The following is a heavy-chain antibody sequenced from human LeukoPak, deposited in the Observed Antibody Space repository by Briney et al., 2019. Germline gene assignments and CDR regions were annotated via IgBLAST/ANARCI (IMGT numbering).Heavy chain of an antibody. Sequence: SVKVSCKASGGTFSSYAISWVRQAPGQGLEWMGRIIPIFGIANYAQKFQGRVTITADKSTSTAYMELSSLRSEDTAVYYCARDYYDKRIYYYYAMDVWGQGTTVTVSS. D-gene: IGHD3-22*01. CDR1: GGTFSSYA. J-gene: IGHJ6*02. CDR2: IIPIFGIA. CDR3: ARDYYDKRIYYYYAMDV. V-gene: IGHV1-69*04.